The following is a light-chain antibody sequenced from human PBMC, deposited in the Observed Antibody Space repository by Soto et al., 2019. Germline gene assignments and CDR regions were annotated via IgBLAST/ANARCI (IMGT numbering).Light chain of an antibody. Sequence: EIVMTQSPATLSVSPGERATLSCRASQSVSSNLAWYQQRPGQPPRLLIYGASTRASGIPARFSGSGSGTEFTLSISSLQSEEFAVYYCLEYDGWPLTFGGGTKMEIK. CDR3: LEYDGWPLT. CDR1: QSVSSN. J-gene: IGKJ4*01. V-gene: IGKV3-15*01. CDR2: GAS.